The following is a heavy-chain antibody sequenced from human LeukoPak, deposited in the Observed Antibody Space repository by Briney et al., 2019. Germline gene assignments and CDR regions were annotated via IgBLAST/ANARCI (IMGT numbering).Heavy chain of an antibody. V-gene: IGHV4-38-2*02. CDR2: IYHSGST. Sequence: SETLPLTCTVSGYSISSGYYWGWIRQPPGKGLEWIGNIYHSGSTYYNPSLKSRVTISVDTSKNQFSLNLSSVTAADTAVYYCARGLAVPHWYFDLWGRGTLVTVSS. D-gene: IGHD6-19*01. CDR3: ARGLAVPHWYFDL. CDR1: GYSISSGYY. J-gene: IGHJ2*01.